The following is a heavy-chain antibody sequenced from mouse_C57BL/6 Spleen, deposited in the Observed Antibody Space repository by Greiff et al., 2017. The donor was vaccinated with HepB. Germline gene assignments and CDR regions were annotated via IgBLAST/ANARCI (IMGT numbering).Heavy chain of an antibody. CDR2: INPNNGGT. CDR1: GYTFTDYY. J-gene: IGHJ3*01. Sequence: VQLQQSGPELVKPGASVKISCKASGYTFTDYYMNWVKQSHGKSLEWIGDINPNNGGTSYNQKFKGKATLTVDKSSSTAYMELRSLTSEDSAVYYCATRTGTWFAYWGQGTLVTVSA. V-gene: IGHV1-26*01. CDR3: ATRTGTWFAY. D-gene: IGHD4-1*01.